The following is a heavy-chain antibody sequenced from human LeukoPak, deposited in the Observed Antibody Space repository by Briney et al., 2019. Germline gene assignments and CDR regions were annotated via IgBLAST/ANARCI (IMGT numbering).Heavy chain of an antibody. D-gene: IGHD3-16*01. CDR1: GGSFSGYY. Sequence: SETLSLTCAVYGGSFYGGSFSGYYWSWIRQPPEKGLEWIGEINHSGSTNYNPSFKSRVTMSVDTSKNQFSLKLSSVTATDTAVYYCARHYGPWGQGTLVTVSS. CDR3: ARHYGP. CDR2: INHSGST. J-gene: IGHJ4*02. V-gene: IGHV4-34*01.